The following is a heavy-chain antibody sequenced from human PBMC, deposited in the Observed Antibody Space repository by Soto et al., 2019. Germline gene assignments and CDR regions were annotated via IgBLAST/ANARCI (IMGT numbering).Heavy chain of an antibody. V-gene: IGHV4-59*01. CDR2: MYSSGST. CDR3: ARSTGYGDSYFDY. Sequence: SETLSLTCTVSGGSISSYYWSWIRQPPGKGLEWIGYMYSSGSTNYRSSLKSRVTISGDTSKNQFSLRLRSVTAADTAVYFCARSTGYGDSYFDYWGQGALVTVSS. D-gene: IGHD4-17*01. CDR1: GGSISSYY. J-gene: IGHJ4*02.